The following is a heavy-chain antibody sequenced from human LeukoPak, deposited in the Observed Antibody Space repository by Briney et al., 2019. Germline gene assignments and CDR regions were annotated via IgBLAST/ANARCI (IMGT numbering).Heavy chain of an antibody. Sequence: GGSLRLSCVDSGFTFTNAWMSWVRQAPGKGLEWIGRIKSKTDGGATNYAEPVRGRFTISRDDSKSAVYLQMNSLKIEDTAVYYCTTDLGTYYHGSQRLIPIDYWGQGTLVTVSS. J-gene: IGHJ4*02. D-gene: IGHD3-10*01. CDR3: TTDLGTYYHGSQRLIPIDY. CDR1: GFTFTNAW. CDR2: IKSKTDGGAT. V-gene: IGHV3-15*05.